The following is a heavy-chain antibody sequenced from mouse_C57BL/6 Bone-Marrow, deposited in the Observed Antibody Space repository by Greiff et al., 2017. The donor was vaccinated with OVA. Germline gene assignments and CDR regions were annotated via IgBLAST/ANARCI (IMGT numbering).Heavy chain of an antibody. J-gene: IGHJ3*01. Sequence: EVQGVESGGGLVKPGGSLKLSCAASGFTFSSYTMSWVRQTPEKRLEWVATISGGGGNTYYPDSVKGRFTISRDNAKNTLYLQMSSLRSEDTALYYCRSKEFAYWGQGTLVTVSA. CDR2: ISGGGGNT. CDR1: GFTFSSYT. CDR3: RSKEFAY. D-gene: IGHD1-3*01. V-gene: IGHV5-9*01.